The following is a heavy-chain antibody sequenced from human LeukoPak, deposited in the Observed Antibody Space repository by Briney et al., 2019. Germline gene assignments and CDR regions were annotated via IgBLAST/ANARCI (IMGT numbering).Heavy chain of an antibody. D-gene: IGHD3-22*01. CDR2: ISSSGSTI. CDR1: GFTFSDYY. Sequence: GGSLRLSCAASGFTFSDYYMSWIRQAPGKGLEWVSYISSSGSTIYYADSVKGRFTISTDNAKNSLYLQMNSLRAEDTAVYYCARGAYYYDSSGIEPGFDLWGRGTLVTVSS. CDR3: ARGAYYYDSSGIEPGFDL. J-gene: IGHJ2*01. V-gene: IGHV3-11*04.